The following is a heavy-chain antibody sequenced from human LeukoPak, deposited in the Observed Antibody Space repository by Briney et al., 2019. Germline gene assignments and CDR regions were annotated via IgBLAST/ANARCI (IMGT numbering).Heavy chain of an antibody. CDR2: IYYSGST. CDR1: GGSISSSSYY. J-gene: IGHJ4*02. Sequence: SETLSLTCTVSGGSISSSSYYWGWIRQPPGKGLEWIGCIYYSGSTYYNPSLKSRVTISVDTSKNQFSLKLSSVTAADTAVYYCARYDSSMRVGGWGYWGQGTLVTVSS. V-gene: IGHV4-39*07. CDR3: ARYDSSMRVGGWGY. D-gene: IGHD3-22*01.